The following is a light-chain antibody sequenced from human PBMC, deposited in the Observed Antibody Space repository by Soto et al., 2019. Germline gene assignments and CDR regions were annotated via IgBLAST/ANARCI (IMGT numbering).Light chain of an antibody. CDR3: QSYDSRYWV. J-gene: IGLJ3*02. V-gene: IGLV6-57*04. Sequence: NFMLTQPHSVSESPGKTVTISCTRSSGSIASNYVQWYQQRPGSAPTTVIYEDNQRPSGVPDRFSGSIDSSSNSASLTISGLKTEDEADYYCQSYDSRYWVFGGGTKVTAL. CDR2: EDN. CDR1: SGSIASNY.